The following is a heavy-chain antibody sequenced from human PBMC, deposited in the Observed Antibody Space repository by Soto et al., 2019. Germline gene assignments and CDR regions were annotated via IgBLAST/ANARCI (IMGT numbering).Heavy chain of an antibody. CDR2: IYYTGST. J-gene: IGHJ4*02. Sequence: PSETLSLTCTVSGYSISSGYYWGWIRQPPGKGLEWIAFIYYTGSTGYDPALQSRASISVDTSRNQFSLSLSSVTPADTAVYYCERCGPYAEGLRWGQGNLVTVSS. CDR1: GYSISSGYY. CDR3: ERCGPYAEGLR. D-gene: IGHD2-21*01. V-gene: IGHV4-38-2*02.